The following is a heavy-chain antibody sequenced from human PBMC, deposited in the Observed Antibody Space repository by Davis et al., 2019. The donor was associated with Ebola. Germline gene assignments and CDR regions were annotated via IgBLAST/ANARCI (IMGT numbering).Heavy chain of an antibody. D-gene: IGHD6-19*01. CDR3: ARDAYRSGCPMDV. Sequence: PGGSLSLTCAVFGGSFSGYYWNWIRQPPGKGLEWIGEIDHSGSTNYNPSLKSRVTISVDTSKNQFSLKLSSVTAADTAGYYCARDAYRSGCPMDVWGQGTTVTVSS. J-gene: IGHJ6*02. CDR1: GGSFSGYY. CDR2: IDHSGST. V-gene: IGHV4-34*01.